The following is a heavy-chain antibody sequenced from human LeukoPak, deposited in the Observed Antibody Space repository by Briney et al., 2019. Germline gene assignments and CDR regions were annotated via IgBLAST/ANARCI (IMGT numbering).Heavy chain of an antibody. V-gene: IGHV4-59*01. CDR1: GGSISRYY. Sequence: SETLSLTCTGSGGSISRYYWSWIRQPPGKGLEWIGYIYYSGSTNYNPSLKSRITISVDTSKNQFSLKLSSVTAADTAVYYCARLPPGPLDAFDIWGQGTMVTVSS. CDR2: IYYSGST. J-gene: IGHJ3*02. CDR3: ARLPPGPLDAFDI.